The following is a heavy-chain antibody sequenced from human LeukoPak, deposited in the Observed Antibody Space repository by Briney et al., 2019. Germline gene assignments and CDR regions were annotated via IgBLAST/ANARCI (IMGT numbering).Heavy chain of an antibody. D-gene: IGHD2-2*01. Sequence: ASVKVSCRVSGYPFSGYYISWVRQAPGQGLAWMGWINTNSGDTTYEQRFQGRVTMTMDTSITTAYMELSGLRFDDTALYYCASLPYCTSTSCYRDFDYWGQGTLITVSS. V-gene: IGHV1-2*02. CDR2: INTNSGDT. J-gene: IGHJ4*02. CDR3: ASLPYCTSTSCYRDFDY. CDR1: GYPFSGYY.